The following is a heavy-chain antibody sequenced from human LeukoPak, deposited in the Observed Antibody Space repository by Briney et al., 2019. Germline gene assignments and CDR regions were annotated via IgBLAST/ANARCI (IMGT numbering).Heavy chain of an antibody. J-gene: IGHJ4*02. V-gene: IGHV3-33*01. CDR1: GFTFSSFG. D-gene: IGHD3-22*01. CDR2: IWYDGNNK. Sequence: PGRSLRLSCAASGFTFSSFGMHWVRQAPGKGLEWAAVIWYDGNNKYYADSVKGRFTISRDNSKNTLYLQMNSLRAEDTAVYYCARAFTSTGYYYVEYWGQGTLVTVSS. CDR3: ARAFTSTGYYYVEY.